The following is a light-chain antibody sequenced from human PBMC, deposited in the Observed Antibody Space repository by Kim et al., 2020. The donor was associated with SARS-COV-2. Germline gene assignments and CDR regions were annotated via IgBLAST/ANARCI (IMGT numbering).Light chain of an antibody. CDR3: QQYDRLPYT. CDR1: ESVDNNH. CDR2: GTS. J-gene: IGKJ2*01. V-gene: IGKV3-20*01. Sequence: LSAGERVTLSCRASESVDNNHFAWFQQEHGQATLLLIDGTSSRANGIPDRFSGSGAGKDFTPTISRLEHEYAAVYYCQQYDRLPYTFGQGTKLEI.